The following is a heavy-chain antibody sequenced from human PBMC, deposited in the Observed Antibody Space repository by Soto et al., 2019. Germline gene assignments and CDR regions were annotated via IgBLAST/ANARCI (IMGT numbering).Heavy chain of an antibody. Sequence: GASVKVSCKASGGTFSSYAISWVRQAPGQGLEWMGGIIPIFGTANYAQKFQGRVTITADESTSTAYMELSSLRSEDTAVYYGARSGETAIFGVVADAFDIWGQGTMVTVSS. V-gene: IGHV1-69*13. CDR3: ARSGETAIFGVVADAFDI. CDR1: GGTFSSYA. J-gene: IGHJ3*02. D-gene: IGHD3-3*01. CDR2: IIPIFGTA.